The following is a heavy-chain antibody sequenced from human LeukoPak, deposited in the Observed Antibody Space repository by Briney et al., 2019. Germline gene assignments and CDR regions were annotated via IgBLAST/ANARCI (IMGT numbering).Heavy chain of an antibody. CDR1: GGTFSSYA. J-gene: IGHJ4*02. CDR3: ARERTHGYYYDSSGYYY. V-gene: IGHV1-69*04. D-gene: IGHD3-22*01. Sequence: ASVKVSCKASGGTFSSYAISWVRQAPGQGLEWMGRIIPILGIANYAQKFQGRVTITADKSTSTAYMELSSLRSEDTAVYYCARERTHGYYYDSSGYYYWGQGTLVTVSS. CDR2: IIPILGIA.